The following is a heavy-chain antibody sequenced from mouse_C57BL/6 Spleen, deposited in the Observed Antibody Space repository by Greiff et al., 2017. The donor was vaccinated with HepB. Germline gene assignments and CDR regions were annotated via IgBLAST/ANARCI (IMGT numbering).Heavy chain of an antibody. Sequence: EVQLQQSGAELVRPGASVKLSCTASGFNIKDDYMHWVKQRPEQGLEWIGWIDPENGDTEYASKFQGKATITADTSSNTAYLQLSSLTSEDTAVYYCTLYDGSIPDAMDYWGQGTSVTVSS. J-gene: IGHJ4*01. CDR1: GFNIKDDY. D-gene: IGHD1-1*01. CDR2: IDPENGDT. CDR3: TLYDGSIPDAMDY. V-gene: IGHV14-4*01.